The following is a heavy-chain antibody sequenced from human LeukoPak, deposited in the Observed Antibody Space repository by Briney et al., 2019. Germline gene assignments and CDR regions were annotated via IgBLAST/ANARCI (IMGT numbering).Heavy chain of an antibody. D-gene: IGHD2-8*02. Sequence: GRSLRLSCAASGFTFMTYSMHWVRQAPGKGLEWVAVIWSDGSRTYYADSVKGRFTISRDNPENTLYLQMNSLRDEDTAVYYCVRDDDNTGNNLEYWGQGTLVTVSS. CDR1: GFTFMTYS. CDR3: VRDDDNTGNNLEY. J-gene: IGHJ4*02. CDR2: IWSDGSRT. V-gene: IGHV3-33*01.